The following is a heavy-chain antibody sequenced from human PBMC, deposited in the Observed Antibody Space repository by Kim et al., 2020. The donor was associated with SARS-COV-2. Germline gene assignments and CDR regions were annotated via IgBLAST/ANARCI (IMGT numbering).Heavy chain of an antibody. CDR1: GGTFSSYA. CDR2: IIPILGIA. Sequence: SVKVSCKASGGTFSSYAISWVRQAPGQGLEWMGRIIPILGIANYAQKFQGRVTITADKSTSTANMELSSLRSEDTAGYYCATHIQDIVVVPAAMDYYYYGMDVWGQGTTVTVSS. V-gene: IGHV1-69*04. CDR3: ATHIQDIVVVPAAMDYYYYGMDV. D-gene: IGHD2-2*01. J-gene: IGHJ6*02.